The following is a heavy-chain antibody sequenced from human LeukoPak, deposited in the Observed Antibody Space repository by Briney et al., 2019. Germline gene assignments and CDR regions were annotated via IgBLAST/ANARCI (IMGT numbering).Heavy chain of an antibody. CDR1: GFTFSSYT. J-gene: IGHJ1*01. D-gene: IGHD1-1*01. CDR3: ARAGHLHAFQH. Sequence: GGSLRLSCAASGFTFSSYTMNWVRQAPGKGLEWVSSISRSSSYKKYADSVKGRFTISRDNAKNSLYLQMNSLRAEDTAVYYCARAGHLHAFQHWGQGTLVTVSS. CDR2: ISRSSSYK. V-gene: IGHV3-21*01.